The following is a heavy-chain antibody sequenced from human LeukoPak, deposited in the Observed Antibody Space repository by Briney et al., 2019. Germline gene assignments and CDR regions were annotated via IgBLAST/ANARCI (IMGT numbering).Heavy chain of an antibody. J-gene: IGHJ4*02. Sequence: SETLSLTCAVYGGSFSGYYWSWIRQPPGKGLEWIGEINHSGSTNYNPSLKSRVTISVDTSKNQFSLKLSSVTAADTAVYYCARVFLESNLVDYWGQGTLVTVSS. V-gene: IGHV4-34*01. D-gene: IGHD3-3*01. CDR2: INHSGST. CDR3: ARVFLESNLVDY. CDR1: GGSFSGYY.